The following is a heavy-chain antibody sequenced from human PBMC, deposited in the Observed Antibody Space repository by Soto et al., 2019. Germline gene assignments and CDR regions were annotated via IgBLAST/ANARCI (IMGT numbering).Heavy chain of an antibody. D-gene: IGHD6-19*01. V-gene: IGHV4-31*03. J-gene: IGHJ4*02. CDR3: ARSRGIEVAFYLH. CDR1: GGSISSGGYY. Sequence: PSEALSLTCTVSGGSISSGGYYWSWIRQHPGKGLEWIGYIYYSGSTYYNPSLKSRVTISVDTSKNQFSLKLSSVTAADTAVYYCARSRGIEVAFYLHWGQGTLVTVSS. CDR2: IYYSGST.